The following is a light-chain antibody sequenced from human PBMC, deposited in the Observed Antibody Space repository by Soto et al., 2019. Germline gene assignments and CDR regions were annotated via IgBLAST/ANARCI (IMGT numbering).Light chain of an antibody. J-gene: IGLJ2*01. CDR2: DVN. Sequence: QSALTQPASVSGSPGQSITISCTGTRSDIGAYNFVSWYQQHPGEVPKLILYDVNVRPSGVSNRFSGSKSGNTASLTISGIQAEDEADYYCTSWTTSTTMIFGGGTKLTVL. CDR3: TSWTTSTTMI. CDR1: RSDIGAYNF. V-gene: IGLV2-14*03.